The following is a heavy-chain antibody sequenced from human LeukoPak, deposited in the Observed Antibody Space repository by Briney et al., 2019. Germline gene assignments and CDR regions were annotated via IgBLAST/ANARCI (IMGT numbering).Heavy chain of an antibody. CDR1: GGSISSGDYY. D-gene: IGHD3-9*01. CDR3: AGVNLIYDILTGYSSHYFDY. Sequence: SETLSLTCTVSGGSISSGDYYWSWLRQPPGTGLEWIGYIYYSGSTYYNPSLKSRVTISVDTSKNQFSLKLSSVTAADTAVYYCAGVNLIYDILTGYSSHYFDYWGQGTLVTVSS. J-gene: IGHJ4*02. CDR2: IYYSGST. V-gene: IGHV4-30-4*01.